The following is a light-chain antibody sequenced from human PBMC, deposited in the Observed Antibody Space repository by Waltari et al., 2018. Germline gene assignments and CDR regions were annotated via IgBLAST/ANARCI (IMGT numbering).Light chain of an antibody. Sequence: EIVLTQSPGPLPLSPRERATLSCRASQSVNTYLPWYQQKPGQAPKLLIYAASTRAAGIPDRFSGSGSGTDCSLTISRLEAEDFAVYYGQHHVRLPATFGQGTKVEIK. CDR1: QSVNTY. CDR2: AAS. CDR3: QHHVRLPAT. V-gene: IGKV3-20*01. J-gene: IGKJ1*01.